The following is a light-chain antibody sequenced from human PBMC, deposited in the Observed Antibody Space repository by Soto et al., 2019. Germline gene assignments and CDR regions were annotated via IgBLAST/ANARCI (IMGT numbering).Light chain of an antibody. J-gene: IGKJ1*01. CDR1: QSVSSIF. CDR2: GAS. V-gene: IGKV3-20*01. CDR3: QQYGSSPRGT. Sequence: EIVLTQSPGTLSLSPGERATLSCRASQSVSSIFLAWYQQKPGQAPRLLIYGASRRATGIPDRFSGSGSGTDFTLTISRLEPEDFAVYYCQQYGSSPRGTFGQGTKVEI.